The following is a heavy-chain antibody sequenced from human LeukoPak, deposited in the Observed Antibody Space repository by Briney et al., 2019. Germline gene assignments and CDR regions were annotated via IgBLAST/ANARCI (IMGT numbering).Heavy chain of an antibody. CDR2: MSGGSIYT. D-gene: IGHD5-12*01. CDR3: AREEYSGYDLGY. J-gene: IGHJ4*02. CDR1: GFTFSDYY. Sequence: GGSLRLSCAASGFTFSDYYMSWIRQAPGKGLEWVSYMSGGSIYTYYADSVKGRFTISRDNSKNTLYLQMNSLRAEDTAVYYCAREEYSGYDLGYWGQGTLVTVSS. V-gene: IGHV3-11*05.